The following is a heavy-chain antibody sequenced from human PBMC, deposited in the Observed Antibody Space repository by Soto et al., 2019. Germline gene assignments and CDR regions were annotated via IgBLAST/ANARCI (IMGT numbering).Heavy chain of an antibody. Sequence: QVQLQESGPGLVKPSDTLSLTCADSGTSISGDYWWGWIRQTPGKGLEWIGYISSGGATHYNPSLGSRLTMSVDTSRSQFSLKLSSVTAVDAALYYCTRKTGGYYFFEYWGRGTLVTVSS. CDR3: TRKTGGYYFFEY. D-gene: IGHD2-8*02. CDR2: ISSGGAT. J-gene: IGHJ4*02. CDR1: GTSISGDYW. V-gene: IGHV4-28*01.